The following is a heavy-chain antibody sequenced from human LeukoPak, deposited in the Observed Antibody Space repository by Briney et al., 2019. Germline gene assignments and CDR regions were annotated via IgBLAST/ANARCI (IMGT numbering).Heavy chain of an antibody. D-gene: IGHD3-22*01. CDR2: ISGSGGNT. CDR3: ARDYYDSSRYYGMDV. CDR1: GFTFSNYA. J-gene: IGHJ6*02. Sequence: GGSLRLSCAASGFTFSNYAMSWVRQAPGKGLEWVSAISGSGGNTYYADSVEGRFTISRDNSKNTLYLQMNSLRADDTAVYYCARDYYDSSRYYGMDVWGQGTTVTVSS. V-gene: IGHV3-23*01.